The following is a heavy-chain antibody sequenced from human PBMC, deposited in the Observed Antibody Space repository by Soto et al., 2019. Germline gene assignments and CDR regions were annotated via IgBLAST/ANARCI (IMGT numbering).Heavy chain of an antibody. V-gene: IGHV4-39*01. CDR1: GGSISSSSYY. CDR2: IYYSGST. Sequence: SETLSLTCTVSGGSISSSSYYWGWIRQPPGKGLEWIGSIYYSGSTYYNPSLKSRVTISVDTSKNQFSLKLSSVTAADTAVYYCASQGEKYSSGWYQELYYFDYWGQGTLVTVSS. CDR3: ASQGEKYSSGWYQELYYFDY. D-gene: IGHD6-19*01. J-gene: IGHJ4*02.